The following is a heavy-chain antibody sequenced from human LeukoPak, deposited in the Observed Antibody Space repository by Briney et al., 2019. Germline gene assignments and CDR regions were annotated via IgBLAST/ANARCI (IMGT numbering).Heavy chain of an antibody. CDR2: ISSTGGST. V-gene: IGHV3-64*01. J-gene: IGHJ4*02. CDR1: GFTFISYA. D-gene: IGHD3-9*01. Sequence: GGSLRLSCAASGFTFISYAMHWGRQTPGKGLEYVSAISSTGGSTYYANSVKGRLTISRDNSKNTLYLQMGSLRAEDMAVYYCARGYYDILTGYYPSYFDYWGQGTLVTVSS. CDR3: ARGYYDILTGYYPSYFDY.